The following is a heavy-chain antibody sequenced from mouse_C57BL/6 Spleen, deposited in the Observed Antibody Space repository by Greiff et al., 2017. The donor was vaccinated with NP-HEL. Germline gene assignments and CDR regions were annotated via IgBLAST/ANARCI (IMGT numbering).Heavy chain of an antibody. CDR2: IWRGGST. CDR1: GFSLTSYG. J-gene: IGHJ2*01. V-gene: IGHV2-5*01. CDR3: AKKGYLGGDYFDY. D-gene: IGHD4-1*01. Sequence: QVQLKESGPGLVQPSQSLSITCTVSGFSLTSYGVHWVRQSPGKGLEWLGVIWRGGSTDYNAAFMSRLSITKDNSKSQVFFKMNSLQADDTAIYYCAKKGYLGGDYFDYWGQGTTLTVSS.